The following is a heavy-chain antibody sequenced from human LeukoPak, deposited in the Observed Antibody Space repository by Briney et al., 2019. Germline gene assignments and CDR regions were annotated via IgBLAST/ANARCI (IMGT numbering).Heavy chain of an antibody. D-gene: IGHD2-2*01. Sequence: GSLRLSCAASGFTFSSYSMNWVRQAPGKGLEWVSSISSSSSYIYYADSVKGRFTISRDNAKNSLYLQMNSLRAGDTAVYYCARDLTYQLLLALGYWGQGTLVTVSS. CDR3: ARDLTYQLLLALGY. CDR1: GFTFSSYS. J-gene: IGHJ4*02. V-gene: IGHV3-21*01. CDR2: ISSSSSYI.